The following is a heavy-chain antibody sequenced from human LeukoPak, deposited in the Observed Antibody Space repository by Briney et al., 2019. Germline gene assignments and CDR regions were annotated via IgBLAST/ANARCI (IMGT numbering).Heavy chain of an antibody. CDR2: INHSGRT. D-gene: IGHD2-2*01. V-gene: IGHV4-34*01. CDR3: ARDVVVVQGAIQYGMDV. CDR1: GGSFSYYF. J-gene: IGHJ6*02. Sequence: NPSETLSLTCAVYGGSFSYYFWGWIRQPPGKGLELIGEINHSGRTYYNPSLKSRVTISVDTSKNQFSLNRSSVTAADTAVYYCARDVVVVQGAIQYGMDVWGQGRTVTDSS.